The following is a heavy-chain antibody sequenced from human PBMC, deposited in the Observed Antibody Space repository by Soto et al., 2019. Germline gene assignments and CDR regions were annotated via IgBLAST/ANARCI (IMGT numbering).Heavy chain of an antibody. Sequence: GGSLRLSCEVSGFTFSSYALSWVRQGPGKGLEWVSGISGSGDSKHYSDSLKGRFTISRDNSKNTLFLQMNSLRAEDTAVYYCARIPFDHVWGTDRYSPNFDYWGQGTQVTVSS. CDR2: ISGSGDSK. J-gene: IGHJ4*02. D-gene: IGHD3-16*02. CDR1: GFTFSSYA. CDR3: ARIPFDHVWGTDRYSPNFDY. V-gene: IGHV3-23*01.